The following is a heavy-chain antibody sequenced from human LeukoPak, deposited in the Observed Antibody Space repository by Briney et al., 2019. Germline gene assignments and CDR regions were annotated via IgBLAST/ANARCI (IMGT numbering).Heavy chain of an antibody. Sequence: GGSLRLSCAASGFTFSSYWMHWVRQAPGKGLVWVSRINTDGSSTSYADSVKGRFTISRDNAKNTLYLQMNSLRAEDTAVYYCARAAPAEYSSSWYAFPFDYWGQGTLVTVSS. V-gene: IGHV3-74*01. D-gene: IGHD6-13*01. CDR3: ARAAPAEYSSSWYAFPFDY. CDR2: INTDGSST. CDR1: GFTFSSYW. J-gene: IGHJ4*02.